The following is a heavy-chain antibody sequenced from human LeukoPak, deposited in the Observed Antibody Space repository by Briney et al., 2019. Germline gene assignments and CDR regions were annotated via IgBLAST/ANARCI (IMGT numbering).Heavy chain of an antibody. CDR2: ISTSSRYI. V-gene: IGHV3-21*01. Sequence: GGSLRLSCAASGFTLSTFDMNWVRQAPGKGLEWISSISTSSRYIYYRDSVKGRFTISRDDARNSLYLQMNSLRVEDTAVYYCARADCSGSTCYLRRSWFDPWGQGTLVTVSS. CDR1: GFTLSTFD. J-gene: IGHJ5*02. D-gene: IGHD2-2*01. CDR3: ARADCSGSTCYLRRSWFDP.